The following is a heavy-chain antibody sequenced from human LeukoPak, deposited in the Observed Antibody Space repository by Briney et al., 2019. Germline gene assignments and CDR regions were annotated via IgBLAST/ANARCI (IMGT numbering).Heavy chain of an antibody. Sequence: GGSLRLSCAASGFTFSSYAMSWVRQAPGKGLEWISGITDSGSSTFYADSVKGRFTISRDNSKSTLYLQMNSLRAEDTAVYYCARELGAFDIWGQGTMVTVSS. J-gene: IGHJ3*02. D-gene: IGHD7-27*01. CDR1: GFTFSSYA. CDR3: ARELGAFDI. CDR2: ITDSGSST. V-gene: IGHV3-23*01.